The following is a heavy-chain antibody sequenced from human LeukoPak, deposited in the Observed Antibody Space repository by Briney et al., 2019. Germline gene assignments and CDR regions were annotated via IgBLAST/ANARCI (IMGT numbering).Heavy chain of an antibody. J-gene: IGHJ4*02. CDR3: AKVPTGYSSSWPLYYFDY. D-gene: IGHD6-13*01. CDR1: GFTFSSYA. CDR2: ISGSGGST. V-gene: IGHV3-23*01. Sequence: PGGSLRLSCAASGFTFSSYAMSWVRQAPGKGLEWVSAISGSGGSTYYADSVKGRFTISRDNSKNTLYLQMNSLRAEDTAVYYCAKVPTGYSSSWPLYYFDYWGRGTLVTVSS.